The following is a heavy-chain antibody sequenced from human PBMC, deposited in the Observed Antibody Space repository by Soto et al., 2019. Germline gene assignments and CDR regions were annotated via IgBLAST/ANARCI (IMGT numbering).Heavy chain of an antibody. CDR3: AKDSGILVVSPFDF. CDR2: IGGSGGST. J-gene: IGHJ4*02. CDR1: GFTFSSYA. V-gene: IGHV3-23*01. D-gene: IGHD3-22*01. Sequence: PGGSLRLSCAASGFTFSSYAMSWVRQAPGKGLEWVSTIGGSGGSTYYADSGKGRFTISRDNSKNTLYLQMNSLRAEDTAVYYCAKDSGILVVSPFDFWGQGTLVTVSS.